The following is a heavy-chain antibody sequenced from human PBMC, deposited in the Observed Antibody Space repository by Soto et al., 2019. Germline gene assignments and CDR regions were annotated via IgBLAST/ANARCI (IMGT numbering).Heavy chain of an antibody. J-gene: IGHJ1*01. CDR1: GFTFSSYG. CDR2: ISYDGSNK. V-gene: IGHV3-30*18. D-gene: IGHD6-19*01. Sequence: GGSLRLSCAASGFTFSSYGMHWVRQAPGKGLEWVAVISYDGSNKYYADSVKGRFTISRDNSKNTLYLQMNSLRAEDTAVYYCAKIAVAGIATYKYFQHWGQGTLVTVSS. CDR3: AKIAVAGIATYKYFQH.